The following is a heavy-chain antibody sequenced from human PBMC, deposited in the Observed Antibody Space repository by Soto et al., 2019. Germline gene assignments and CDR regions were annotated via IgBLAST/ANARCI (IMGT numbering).Heavy chain of an antibody. Sequence: QVQLVQSGAEVKKPGSSVKVSCKASGGTFSSYAISWVRQAPGQGLEWMGGIIPISGTANYAQKFQGRVTITADESTSTDYMELSSLRSEDTAAYYCARSQGSSTSLEIYYYYYYGMDGWGQVTTVTDAS. CDR1: GGTFSSYA. V-gene: IGHV1-69*01. CDR2: IIPISGTA. J-gene: IGHJ6*02. D-gene: IGHD2-2*01. CDR3: ARSQGSSTSLEIYYYYYYGMDG.